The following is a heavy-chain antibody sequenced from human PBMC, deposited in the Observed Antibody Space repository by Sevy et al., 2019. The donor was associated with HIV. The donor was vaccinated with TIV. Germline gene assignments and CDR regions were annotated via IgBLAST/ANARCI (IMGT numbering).Heavy chain of an antibody. Sequence: SETLSLTCNVSDDSISDYYWSWIRQSPWKGLEWIGYISHSGSTNHNPSLKRRVTLSADTSKNQITLKLTFVTAADTAVYYCARGKVLTDYWGQGTLVTVSS. CDR3: ARGKVLTDY. V-gene: IGHV4-59*01. J-gene: IGHJ4*02. CDR2: ISHSGST. CDR1: DDSISDYY.